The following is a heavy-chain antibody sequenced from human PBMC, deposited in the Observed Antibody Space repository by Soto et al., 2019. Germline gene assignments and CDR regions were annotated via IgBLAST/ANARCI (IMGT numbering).Heavy chain of an antibody. V-gene: IGHV3-30*18. CDR3: AKSGFSESRARYYYDSSGYSFDY. D-gene: IGHD3-22*01. J-gene: IGHJ4*02. CDR2: ISYDGSNK. Sequence: GGSLRLSCAASGCTFSSYGMHWVRQAPGKGLEWVAVISYDGSNKYYADSVKGRFTISRDNSKNTLYLQMNSLRAEDTAVYYCAKSGFSESRARYYYDSSGYSFDYWGQGTLVTVSS. CDR1: GCTFSSYG.